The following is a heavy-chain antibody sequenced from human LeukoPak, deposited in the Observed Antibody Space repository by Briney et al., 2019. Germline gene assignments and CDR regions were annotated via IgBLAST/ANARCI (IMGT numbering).Heavy chain of an antibody. CDR3: ARGGYYGSGNDFRFDP. CDR1: GGSFSGYY. CDR2: INHSGST. Sequence: PSETLSLTCAVYGGSFSGYYWSWIRQPPGKGLEWIGEINHSGSTNYSPSLKSRVTISVDTSKNQFSLKLKSVTAADTAVYYCARGGYYGSGNDFRFDPWGQGTLVTVSS. J-gene: IGHJ5*02. V-gene: IGHV4-34*01. D-gene: IGHD3-10*01.